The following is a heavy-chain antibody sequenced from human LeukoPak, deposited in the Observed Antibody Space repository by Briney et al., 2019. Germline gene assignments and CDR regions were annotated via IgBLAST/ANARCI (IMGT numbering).Heavy chain of an antibody. CDR2: INHSGST. V-gene: IGHV4-34*01. Sequence: SETLSLTCAVYGGSFSGYYWSWIRQPPGKGLEWIGEINHSGSTNYNPSLKSRVTISVDTSKNQFSLKLGSVTAADTAVYYCARKYSSSWYSWFDPWGQGTLVTVSS. D-gene: IGHD6-13*01. CDR1: GGSFSGYY. J-gene: IGHJ5*02. CDR3: ARKYSSSWYSWFDP.